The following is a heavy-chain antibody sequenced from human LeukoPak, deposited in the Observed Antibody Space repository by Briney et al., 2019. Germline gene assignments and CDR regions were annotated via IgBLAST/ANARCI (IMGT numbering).Heavy chain of an antibody. CDR2: IKQDGSEK. V-gene: IGHV3-7*03. CDR3: ARHYDFWSGYPFDY. Sequence: GGSLRLSCAASGFSFSSYWMSWVRQAPGKGLEWVANIKQDGSEKYYVDSVKGRFTISRDNAKNSLYLQMNSLRAEDTAVYYCARHYDFWSGYPFDYWGRGTLVTVSS. CDR1: GFSFSSYW. J-gene: IGHJ4*02. D-gene: IGHD3-3*01.